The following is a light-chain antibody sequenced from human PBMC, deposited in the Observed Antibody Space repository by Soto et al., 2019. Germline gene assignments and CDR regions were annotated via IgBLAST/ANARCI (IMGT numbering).Light chain of an antibody. CDR2: GPS. Sequence: IVMTQSPSSLSVSPGERATLSCRASQSVSRNLAWYQQKPGQAPRLLIYGPSTRATGIPARFSCGGSGTQFTLTLRTLQSEGFGVYYSDQYFHWPTFGQGTRLEI. J-gene: IGKJ5*01. CDR1: QSVSRN. V-gene: IGKV3-15*01. CDR3: DQYFHWPT.